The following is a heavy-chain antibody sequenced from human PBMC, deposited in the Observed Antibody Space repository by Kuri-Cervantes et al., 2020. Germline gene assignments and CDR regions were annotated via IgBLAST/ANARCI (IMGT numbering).Heavy chain of an antibody. J-gene: IGHJ4*02. CDR3: ARRNGGHFHAVAAPGPYYFDY. Sequence: SETLSLTCTVCDGSISSSSYYWGWIRQPPGKGLEWIGGIYHSGSTYYNPSLKSRVTISVGTSKNQFSLKLSSVTAADTAVYYCARRNGGHFHAVAAPGPYYFDYWGQGTLVTVSS. D-gene: IGHD6-19*01. V-gene: IGHV4-39*07. CDR2: IYHSGST. CDR1: DGSISSSSYY.